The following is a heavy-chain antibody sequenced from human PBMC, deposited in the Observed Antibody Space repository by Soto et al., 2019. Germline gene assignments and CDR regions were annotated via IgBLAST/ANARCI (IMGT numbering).Heavy chain of an antibody. D-gene: IGHD4-17*01. J-gene: IGHJ6*02. V-gene: IGHV4-34*01. CDR2: INHSGST. Sequence: PSETLSLTCAVYGGSFSGYYWSWIRQPPGKGLEWIGEINHSGSTNYNPSLKSRFTISVDTSKNQFSLKLSSVTAADTVFYYCARARAVTTYYYYGMDVWGQGTTVTVSS. CDR1: GGSFSGYY. CDR3: ARARAVTTYYYYGMDV.